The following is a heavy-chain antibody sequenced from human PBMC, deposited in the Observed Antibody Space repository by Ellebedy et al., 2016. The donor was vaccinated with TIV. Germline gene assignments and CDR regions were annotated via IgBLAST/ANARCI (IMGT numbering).Heavy chain of an antibody. D-gene: IGHD4-17*01. CDR3: TGLRFVNGDYVNDAFDI. CDR2: IRNKANNYAT. V-gene: IGHV3-73*01. CDR1: GFTFSDSA. Sequence: GESLKISCAASGFTFSDSAMHWVRQASGKGLEWVGRIRNKANNYATSYAASVTGRFTISRDDSKNTAYLQMNSLKTEDTAVYYCTGLRFVNGDYVNDAFDIWGQGTVVTVSS. J-gene: IGHJ3*02.